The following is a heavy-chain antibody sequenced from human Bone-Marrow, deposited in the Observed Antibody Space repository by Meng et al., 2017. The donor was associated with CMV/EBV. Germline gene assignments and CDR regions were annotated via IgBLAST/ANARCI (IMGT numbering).Heavy chain of an antibody. CDR3: ARLTYHKYRGFDS. D-gene: IGHD2-2*01. CDR2: IKGDESEK. CDR1: GFTFSSYG. V-gene: IGHV3-7*01. J-gene: IGHJ4*02. Sequence: GESLKISCAASGFTFSSYGMHWVRQAPGKGLEWVANIKGDESEKFYADSVEGRFTGSRDNAKNSLYLEMNSLRDEDTAVYYCARLTYHKYRGFDSWGQGTLVTVSS.